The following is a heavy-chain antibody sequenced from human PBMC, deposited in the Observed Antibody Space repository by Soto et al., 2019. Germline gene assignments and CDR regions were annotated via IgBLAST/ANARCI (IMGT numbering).Heavy chain of an antibody. CDR1: GGSVSNKTYY. J-gene: IGHJ4*02. V-gene: IGHV4-61*01. Sequence: TLSLTCSVSGGSVSNKTYYWSWIRQPPGKRLEWIGYVYYSGTTNYNPSLKSRVTISVDLSKNQFSLRLSSVTTADTALYYCARTTAVPNTLRSRYFFDYWGQGTLVTVSS. D-gene: IGHD4-17*01. CDR3: ARTTAVPNTLRSRYFFDY. CDR2: VYYSGTT.